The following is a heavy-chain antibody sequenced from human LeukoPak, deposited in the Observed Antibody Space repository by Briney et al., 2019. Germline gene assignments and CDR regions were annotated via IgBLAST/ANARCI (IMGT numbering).Heavy chain of an antibody. CDR3: ARVFSVVTHNFDC. D-gene: IGHD4-23*01. V-gene: IGHV3-21*01. CDR2: ISSSSSYI. J-gene: IGHJ4*02. CDR1: GFTFSSYS. Sequence: PGGSLRLSCAASGFTFSSYSMNWVRQAPGKGLEWVSSISSSSSYIYYADSVKGRFTISRDNAKNSLYLQMNSLRAEDTAVYYCARVFSVVTHNFDCWGQGTLVTVSS.